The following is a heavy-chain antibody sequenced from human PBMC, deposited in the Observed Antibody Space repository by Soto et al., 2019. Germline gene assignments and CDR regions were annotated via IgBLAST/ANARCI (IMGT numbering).Heavy chain of an antibody. Sequence: QVQLVQSGAEVKMPGSSVRVSCKASGGSFSKYGISWVRQAPGQGLEWMGGIIPMFGIGNYAEKFLGRVTITADESTSTSHMELRSLRSEDTAVYFCARGDRENYFYAMDVGGQGTTVTVSS. V-gene: IGHV1-69*01. CDR2: IIPMFGIG. D-gene: IGHD1-26*01. J-gene: IGHJ6*02. CDR1: GGSFSKYG. CDR3: ARGDRENYFYAMDV.